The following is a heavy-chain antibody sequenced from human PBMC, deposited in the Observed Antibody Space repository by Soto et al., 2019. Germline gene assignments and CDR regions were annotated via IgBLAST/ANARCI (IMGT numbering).Heavy chain of an antibody. D-gene: IGHD2-2*01. V-gene: IGHV1-18*01. CDR2: ISAYTRNT. CDR3: ARVRGYAGSWCRHSSFDF. Sequence: QVHLVQSGAEVKKPGASVKVSCKASGSTFTNYGVSWVRQAPGQRLEWMGWISAYTRNTNYAQMFQGRVTMTTDKSTSTAYMELRSLTSDDTAVYYCARVRGYAGSWCRHSSFDFWGQGTMVTVSS. CDR1: GSTFTNYG. J-gene: IGHJ3*01.